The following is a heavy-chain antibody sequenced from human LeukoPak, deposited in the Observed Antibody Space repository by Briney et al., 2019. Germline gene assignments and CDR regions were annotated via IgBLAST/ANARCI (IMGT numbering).Heavy chain of an antibody. CDR2: IHTSGNT. J-gene: IGHJ6*03. Sequence: SQTLSLTCTVSGGSINSGNYYWSWIRQPAGKGLEWIGRIHTSGNTNYNPSLKSRVTISVDTSKNQFSLKLSSVTAADTAVYYCARVSYYYYMDVWGKGTTVTVSS. CDR1: GGSINSGNYY. CDR3: ARVSYYYYMDV. V-gene: IGHV4-61*02.